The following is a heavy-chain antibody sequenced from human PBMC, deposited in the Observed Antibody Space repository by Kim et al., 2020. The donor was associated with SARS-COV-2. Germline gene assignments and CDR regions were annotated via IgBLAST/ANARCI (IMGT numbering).Heavy chain of an antibody. CDR1: GFIFSSYG. CDR2: IWYDVSDK. V-gene: IGHV3-33*01. Sequence: GGSLRLSCAASGFIFSSYGMHWVRQAPGKGLEWVAVIWYDVSDKYYADSVKGRFTISRDNSKNTLYLQMNSLRAEDTAVYYCGRRGHSSGHYGMDVWGQGTTVTVSS. CDR3: GRRGHSSGHYGMDV. J-gene: IGHJ6*02. D-gene: IGHD6-19*01.